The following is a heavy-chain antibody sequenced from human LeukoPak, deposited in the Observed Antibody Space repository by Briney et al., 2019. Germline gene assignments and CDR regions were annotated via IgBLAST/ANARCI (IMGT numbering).Heavy chain of an antibody. CDR2: ISFDGSNK. CDR3: ARVGRITMVRGGFDY. V-gene: IGHV3-30*14. CDR1: GFTFSSYA. J-gene: IGHJ4*02. Sequence: GGSLRLSCAASGFTFSSYAMHWVRQAPGKGLEWVAVISFDGSNKYYADSVKGRFTISRDNSKNTLYLQMNSLRAEDTAVYYCARVGRITMVRGGFDYWGQGTLVTVSS. D-gene: IGHD3-10*01.